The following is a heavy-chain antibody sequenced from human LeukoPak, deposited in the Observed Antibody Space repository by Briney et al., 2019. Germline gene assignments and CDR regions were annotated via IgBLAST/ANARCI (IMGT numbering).Heavy chain of an antibody. CDR2: ISGSGGST. J-gene: IGHJ4*02. D-gene: IGHD5-18*01. CDR1: GFTFSDYF. Sequence: GGSLRLSCAASGFTFSDYFMDWVRQAPGKGLEWVSAISGSGGSTYYADSVKGRFTISRDNSKNTLYLQMNSLRAEDTAVYYCAKEGYSLKDYWGQGTLVTVSS. CDR3: AKEGYSLKDY. V-gene: IGHV3-23*01.